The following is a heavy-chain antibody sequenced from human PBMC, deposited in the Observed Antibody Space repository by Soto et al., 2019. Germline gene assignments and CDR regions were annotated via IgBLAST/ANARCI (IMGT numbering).Heavy chain of an antibody. CDR3: ARSMVVVTAQAY. Sequence: ASVKVSCKASGYTFTSYAMHWVRQAPGQRLEWMGWINAGNGNTKYSQKFQGRVTITRDTSASTAYMELSSLRSEDTAVYYCARSMVVVTAQAYWGRGTLVTVSS. D-gene: IGHD2-21*02. CDR2: INAGNGNT. V-gene: IGHV1-3*01. CDR1: GYTFTSYA. J-gene: IGHJ4*02.